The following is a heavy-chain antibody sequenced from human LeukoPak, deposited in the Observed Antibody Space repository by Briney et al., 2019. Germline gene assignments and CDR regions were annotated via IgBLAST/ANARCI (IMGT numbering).Heavy chain of an antibody. D-gene: IGHD3-10*01. CDR2: ISPNTRLT. Sequence: ASVKVSCKASGYTFTDYNIHWVRQAPGQGGVSIVLISPNTRLTNYSQKFQGRLTMTSHTSITTAYMELSRLRSDDTAMYYCTVWFGELTHWGQGTLVTVSS. CDR3: TVWFGELTH. V-gene: IGHV1-2*02. J-gene: IGHJ4*02. CDR1: GYTFTDYN.